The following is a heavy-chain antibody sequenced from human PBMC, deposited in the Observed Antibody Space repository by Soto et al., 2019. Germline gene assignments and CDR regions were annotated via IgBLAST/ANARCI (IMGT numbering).Heavy chain of an antibody. J-gene: IGHJ5*02. V-gene: IGHV3-23*01. Sequence: EVQWLESGGGLVQPGGSLKLSCAASGFTFSNSVMSWVRQAPGKGPEWVSTIGTSGYSTNYADSVKGRFTISRDNFKNTLYLQMNSLGAEDTAVYYCAKSERFDPWGQGTLVTVSS. CDR2: IGTSGYST. CDR1: GFTFSNSV. CDR3: AKSERFDP.